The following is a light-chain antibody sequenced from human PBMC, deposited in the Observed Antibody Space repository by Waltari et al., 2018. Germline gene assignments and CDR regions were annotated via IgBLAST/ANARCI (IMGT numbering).Light chain of an antibody. CDR3: QSYDSDEGVV. V-gene: IGLV6-57*03. CDR1: SDSIASNY. Sequence: NSLLTQPHSVSESPGKTVTISCTRTSDSIASNYVQWYHQRPGSAPTTVIFEDNQRPSGFPDRFSASIDTSSNSASLTISGLKTEDEALYYCQSYDSDEGVVFGGGTKLTVL. J-gene: IGLJ2*01. CDR2: EDN.